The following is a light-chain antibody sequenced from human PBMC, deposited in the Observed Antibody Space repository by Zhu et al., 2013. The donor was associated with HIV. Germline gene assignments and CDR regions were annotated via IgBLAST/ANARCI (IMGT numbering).Light chain of an antibody. CDR1: QGISSA. Sequence: IQMTQSPSSLSASVGDRVTITCRASQGISSALAWYHQKPGKGPKLLIYNASSLESGVPSRFSGSGSGTAFTLTISSLQPEDFATYYCQQFNSYPVTFGGGTKVEIK. J-gene: IGKJ4*01. V-gene: IGKV1-13*02. CDR3: QQFNSYPVT. CDR2: NAS.